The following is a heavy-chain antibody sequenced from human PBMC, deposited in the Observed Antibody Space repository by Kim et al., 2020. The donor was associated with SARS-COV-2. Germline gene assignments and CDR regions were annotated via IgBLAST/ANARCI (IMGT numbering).Heavy chain of an antibody. CDR2: IIPILGIA. D-gene: IGHD3-10*01. J-gene: IGHJ4*02. CDR3: ARDHATMVRGGWDY. V-gene: IGHV1-69*04. Sequence: SVKVSCKASGGTFSSYAISWVRQAPGQGLEWMGRIIPILGIANYAQKFQGRVTITADKSTSTAYMELSSLRSEDTAVYYCARDHATMVRGGWDYWGQGTLVTVSS. CDR1: GGTFSSYA.